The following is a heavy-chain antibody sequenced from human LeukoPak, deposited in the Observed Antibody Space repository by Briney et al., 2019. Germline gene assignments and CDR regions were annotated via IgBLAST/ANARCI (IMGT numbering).Heavy chain of an antibody. J-gene: IGHJ4*02. D-gene: IGHD3-9*01. Sequence: TPGESLQISCQGSGYSFSNYWIGWVRQLPGKGLEWVGIILPGNSDTRYSPSFQGQVTMSADKSISTAYLQWSSLKAADTAMYYCARQYYDILTDPNYFDSWGQGTPVTVSS. CDR3: ARQYYDILTDPNYFDS. CDR1: GYSFSNYW. CDR2: ILPGNSDT. V-gene: IGHV5-51*01.